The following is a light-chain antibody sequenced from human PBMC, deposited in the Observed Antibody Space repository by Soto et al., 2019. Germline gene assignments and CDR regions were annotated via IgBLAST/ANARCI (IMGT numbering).Light chain of an antibody. Sequence: YELTQPPSVSVAPGQTASITCGGNNIGAKGVHWYQQKNPGQAPVLVVFDDRARHSAIPERFSGSNSGNTATLTISRVEAGDEADYYCQVWHSTSVRVFGGGTKLTVL. CDR3: QVWHSTSVRV. J-gene: IGLJ2*01. V-gene: IGLV3-21*02. CDR2: DDR. CDR1: NIGAKG.